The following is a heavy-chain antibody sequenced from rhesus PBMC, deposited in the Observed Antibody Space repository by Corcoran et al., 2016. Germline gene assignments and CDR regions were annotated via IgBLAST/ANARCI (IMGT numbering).Heavy chain of an antibody. CDR2: MGGNKGLS. D-gene: IGHD6-31*01. Sequence: QVQLRESGPGLVKPSETLSLPCVVSDYSISSSYGWTWIRQSPGKGVEWIGFMGGNKGLSDQNPSLNGRMMISKDTSKNQFSLNLNSVTAADTAIYYCTRSAPEAGIDAFDFWGQGLRVTVSS. V-gene: IGHV4-127*01. J-gene: IGHJ3*01. CDR3: TRSAPEAGIDAFDF. CDR1: DYSISSSYG.